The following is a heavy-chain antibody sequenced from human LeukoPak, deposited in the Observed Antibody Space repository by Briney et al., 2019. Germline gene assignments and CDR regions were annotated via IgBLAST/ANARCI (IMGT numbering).Heavy chain of an antibody. V-gene: IGHV3-7*03. D-gene: IGHD1-26*01. CDR1: GFTFSSYE. J-gene: IGHJ6*03. CDR3: AKDSKIVGATFRSYHYMDV. Sequence: GGSLRLSCAASGFTFSSYEMSWVRQPPGKGLEWVANIKQDGSEKYYVDSVKGRFTISRDNSKNTLYLQMNSLRAEDTAVYYCAKDSKIVGATFRSYHYMDVWGKGTAVTVSS. CDR2: IKQDGSEK.